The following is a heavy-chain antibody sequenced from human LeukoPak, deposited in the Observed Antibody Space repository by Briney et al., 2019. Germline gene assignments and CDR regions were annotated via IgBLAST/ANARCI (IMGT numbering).Heavy chain of an antibody. CDR3: ARQQGLQNLNFDY. CDR2: IVVGSGNT. Sequence: GASVKVSCKASGFTFTSSAMQWVRQARGQRLEWIGWIVVGSGNTNYAQKFQERVTITRDMSTSTAYMELSSLRSEDTAVYYCARQQGLQNLNFDYWGQGALVTVSS. V-gene: IGHV1-58*02. CDR1: GFTFTSSA. D-gene: IGHD4-11*01. J-gene: IGHJ4*02.